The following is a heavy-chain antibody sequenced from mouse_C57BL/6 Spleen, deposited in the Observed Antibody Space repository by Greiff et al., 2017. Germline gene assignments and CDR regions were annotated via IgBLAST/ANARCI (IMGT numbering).Heavy chain of an antibody. CDR3: ARAPGYFDY. J-gene: IGHJ2*01. Sequence: VQLKQSGPELVKPGASVKISCKASGYTFTDYYMNWVKQSHGKSLEWIGDINPNNGGTSYNQKFKGKATLTVDKSSSTAYMELRSLTSEDSAVYYCARAPGYFDYWGQGTTLTVSS. CDR2: INPNNGGT. CDR1: GYTFTDYY. V-gene: IGHV1-26*01.